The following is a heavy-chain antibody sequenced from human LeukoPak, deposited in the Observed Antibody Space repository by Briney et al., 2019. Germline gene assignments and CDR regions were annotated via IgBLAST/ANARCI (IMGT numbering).Heavy chain of an antibody. Sequence: SETLSLTCAVYGGSFSGYYWSWIRQPPGKGLEWIGEINHSGSTNYNPSLKSRVTISVDTSKKQFSLKLSSVTAADTAVYNCARGRNYYGSGSYYNGWRMDVWGKGTTVTVSS. V-gene: IGHV4-34*01. CDR2: INHSGST. J-gene: IGHJ6*04. CDR3: ARGRNYYGSGSYYNGWRMDV. CDR1: GGSFSGYY. D-gene: IGHD3-10*01.